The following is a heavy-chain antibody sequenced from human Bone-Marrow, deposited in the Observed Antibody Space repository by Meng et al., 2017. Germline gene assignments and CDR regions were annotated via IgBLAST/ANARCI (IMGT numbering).Heavy chain of an antibody. D-gene: IGHD4-23*01. CDR3: ARSYGGTLDY. J-gene: IGHJ4*02. CDR2: IYTSGST. CDR1: GGSISSYY. V-gene: IGHV4-4*07. Sequence: GSLRPSCTVSGGSISSYYWSWIRQPAGKGLEWIGRIYTSGSTNYNPSLKSRVTMSVDTSKNQFSLKLSSVTAADTAVYYCARSYGGTLDYWGQGTLVTVSS.